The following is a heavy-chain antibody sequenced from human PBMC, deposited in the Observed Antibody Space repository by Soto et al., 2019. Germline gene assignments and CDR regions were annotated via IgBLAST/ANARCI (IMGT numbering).Heavy chain of an antibody. CDR1: GFTFNDFE. J-gene: IGHJ4*02. Sequence: EVQLLESGGGLVQPGGSLRLSCGVSGFTFNDFEMNWVRQAPGKGLEWLAYIDGSGATKKYADSVRGRFTISRDNANNSLFLQMSSLSVADTAMYYCARGFGRFNYWGQGTLVSVSS. CDR3: ARGFGRFNY. D-gene: IGHD3-10*01. V-gene: IGHV3-48*03. CDR2: IDGSGATK.